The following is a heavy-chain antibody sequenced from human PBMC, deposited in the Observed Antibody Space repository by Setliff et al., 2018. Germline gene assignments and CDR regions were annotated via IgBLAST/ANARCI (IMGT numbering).Heavy chain of an antibody. CDR1: GYTFGAHY. V-gene: IGHV1-2*02. J-gene: IGHJ5*02. Sequence: GASVKVSCKASGYTFGAHYIHWVRQAPGQGFEWMGWINPNSGDTNYAQNFQGRVTMTRDTSINTVYMDLSGLTSDDTAIYYCARGGGSYRAGNSRPTYWFDPWGQGTLVTVSS. D-gene: IGHD2-21*01. CDR2: INPNSGDT. CDR3: ARGGGSYRAGNSRPTYWFDP.